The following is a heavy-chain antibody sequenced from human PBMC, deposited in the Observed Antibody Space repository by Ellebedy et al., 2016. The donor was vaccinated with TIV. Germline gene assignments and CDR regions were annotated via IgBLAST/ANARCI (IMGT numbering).Heavy chain of an antibody. V-gene: IGHV1-69*10. J-gene: IGHJ5*02. Sequence: SVKVSCTASGGAFSSIALNWVRQAPGQGPEWMGGIIPIVGVANYAQQFQGRITITADTSTSTAYLELSSLRSEDTAVYYCARDTRVGSSSYSRFDPWGQGTLVTVSS. CDR3: ARDTRVGSSSYSRFDP. CDR2: IIPIVGVA. CDR1: GGAFSSIA. D-gene: IGHD2-2*01.